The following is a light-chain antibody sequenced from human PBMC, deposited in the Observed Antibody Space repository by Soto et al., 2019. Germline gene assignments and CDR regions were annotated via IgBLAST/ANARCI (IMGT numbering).Light chain of an antibody. V-gene: IGLV1-40*01. Sequence: QSVLTQPPSVSGAPGRRVTISCTGSSSNIGAGYVVHWYQQLPGTAPKLLIYGNNNRPSGVPDRFSGSKSGTSASLAITGLQAEDEADYYCQSYDSSLSGYVFGTGTKLTVL. CDR2: GNN. CDR1: SSNIGAGYV. J-gene: IGLJ1*01. CDR3: QSYDSSLSGYV.